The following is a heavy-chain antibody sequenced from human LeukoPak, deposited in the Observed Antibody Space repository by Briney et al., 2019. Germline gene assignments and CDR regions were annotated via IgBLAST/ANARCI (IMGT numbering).Heavy chain of an antibody. CDR2: IYYSRST. CDR1: GGSISSHY. J-gene: IGHJ4*02. Sequence: SETLSLTCTVSGGSISSHYWSWIRQPPGKGLEWIGYIYYSRSTNYNPPLKSRVTISVDTSKNQFSLKLSSVTAADTAVYYCARYYGSFDYWGQGTLVTVSS. V-gene: IGHV4-59*11. CDR3: ARYYGSFDY. D-gene: IGHD3-16*01.